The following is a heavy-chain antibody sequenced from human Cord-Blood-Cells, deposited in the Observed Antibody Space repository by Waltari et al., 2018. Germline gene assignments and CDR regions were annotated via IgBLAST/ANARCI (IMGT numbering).Heavy chain of an antibody. CDR2: IWEDGSKK. V-gene: IGHV3-33*01. CDR1: GFTFSSYG. D-gene: IGHD5-12*01. J-gene: IGHJ4*02. Sequence: QVQLVESGGGVVQPGRSLRLSCAASGFTFSSYGMHWVRQAPGKGLEGGGVIWEDGSKKYYADSVKGRFTISRDNSKNTLYLQMNSLRAEDTAVYYCARDGMRSGYDLEDYWGQGTLVTVSS. CDR3: ARDGMRSGYDLEDY.